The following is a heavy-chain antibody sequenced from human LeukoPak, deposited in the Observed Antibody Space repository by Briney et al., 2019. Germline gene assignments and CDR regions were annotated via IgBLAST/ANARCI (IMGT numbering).Heavy chain of an antibody. Sequence: GGSLRLSCAASGFTFSNYWMHWVRQAPGHGLVWVSRINSDGSSTSYADSVKGRFTISRDNAKYTRYLQMNSLRAEDTAVYYCASGELELIDYWGQGTLVTVSS. CDR1: GFTFSNYW. D-gene: IGHD1-26*01. J-gene: IGHJ4*02. CDR3: ASGELELIDY. CDR2: INSDGSST. V-gene: IGHV3-74*01.